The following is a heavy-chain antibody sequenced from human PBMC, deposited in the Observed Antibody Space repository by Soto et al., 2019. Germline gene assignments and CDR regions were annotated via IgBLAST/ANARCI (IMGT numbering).Heavy chain of an antibody. CDR1: GGTFSSYA. V-gene: IGHV1-69*01. Sequence: QVQLVQSGSEVKKPGSSVKVSCKASGGTFSSYAISWVRQAPGHGLEWMGGIIPIFGTANYAQKFQGRVTITADESTSTDYMELSSLRSEDTAVYYCARDPLSAAACWESDYWGQGTLVTVSS. CDR2: IIPIFGTA. J-gene: IGHJ4*02. D-gene: IGHD6-13*01. CDR3: ARDPLSAAACWESDY.